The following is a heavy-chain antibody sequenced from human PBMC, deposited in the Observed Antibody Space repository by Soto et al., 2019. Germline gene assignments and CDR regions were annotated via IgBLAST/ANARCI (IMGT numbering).Heavy chain of an antibody. J-gene: IGHJ4*02. D-gene: IGHD6-19*01. Sequence: LRLSCAASGFTFSSFAMKWVRQAPGKGLEWVSVIGSGGDGIHYSTSLKTRLTISKDTSKNQVVLTMTNMDPVDTATYYCARIRGYSSGWYDVTDYWGQGTLVTVSS. CDR2: IGSGGDGI. CDR3: ARIRGYSSGWYDVTDY. CDR1: GFTFSSFAM. V-gene: IGHV2-70*19.